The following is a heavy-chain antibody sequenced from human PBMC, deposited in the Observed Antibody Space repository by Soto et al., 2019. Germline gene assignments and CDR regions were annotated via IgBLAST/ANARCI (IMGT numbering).Heavy chain of an antibody. CDR1: GFTFSSYA. CDR3: AKDRDIVVVVAATSFDY. D-gene: IGHD2-15*01. Sequence: GGSLRLSCAASGFTFSSYAMSWVRQAPWKGLEWVSAISGSGGSTYYADSVKGRFTISRDNSKNTLYLQMNSLRAEDTAVYYCAKDRDIVVVVAATSFDYWGQGTLVTVSS. V-gene: IGHV3-23*01. CDR2: ISGSGGST. J-gene: IGHJ4*02.